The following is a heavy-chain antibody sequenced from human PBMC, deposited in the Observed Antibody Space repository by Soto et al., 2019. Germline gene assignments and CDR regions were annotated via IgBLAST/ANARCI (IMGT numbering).Heavy chain of an antibody. D-gene: IGHD3-22*01. CDR1: GFSFSDYP. J-gene: IGHJ4*02. Sequence: QVQLVESGGGVVQPGRSLSLSCAASGFSFSDYPMHWVRQAPGKGLEWVASISSTGMKEYYGDSVKGRLTISRDTSKNTLYLQMSSLRAEDTAVYYCARESWYSDSSGNYSSNYFDSWGQGTLVTVSS. CDR3: ARESWYSDSSGNYSSNYFDS. V-gene: IGHV3-30*04. CDR2: ISSTGMKE.